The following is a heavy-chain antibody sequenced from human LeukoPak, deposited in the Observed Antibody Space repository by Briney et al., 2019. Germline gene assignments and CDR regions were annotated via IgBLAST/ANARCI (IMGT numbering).Heavy chain of an antibody. D-gene: IGHD1-26*01. J-gene: IGHJ4*02. CDR1: GGSFSGYY. CDR3: ARSRSGSYSHFDY. V-gene: IGHV4-34*01. CDR2: INHSGST. Sequence: PSETLSLTCAVYGGSFSGYYWSWIRQPPGKGLEWIGEINHSGSTNYNPSLKSRVTISVDTSKNQFSLKLSSVTAADTAVYYCARSRSGSYSHFDYWGQGTLVTVSS.